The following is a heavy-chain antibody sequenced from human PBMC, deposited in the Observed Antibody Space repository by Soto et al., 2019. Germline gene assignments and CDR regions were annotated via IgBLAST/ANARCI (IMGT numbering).Heavy chain of an antibody. J-gene: IGHJ6*03. CDR1: GFTFSSYS. Sequence: EVQLVESGGGLVQPGGSLRLSCAASGFTFSSYSMYWVRQAPGKGLEWVSYISSSSSTIYYADSVKGRFTISRDNAKNSLYLQMNSLRAEDTAVYYCARKAPYYYYYMDVWGKGTTVTISS. CDR3: ARKAPYYYYYMDV. CDR2: ISSSSSTI. V-gene: IGHV3-48*01.